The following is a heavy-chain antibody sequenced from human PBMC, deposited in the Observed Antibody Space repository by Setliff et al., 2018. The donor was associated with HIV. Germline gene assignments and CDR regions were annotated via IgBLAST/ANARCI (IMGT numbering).Heavy chain of an antibody. Sequence: GGSLRLSCVASGFTFDSYGMNWVRQAPGKGLEWVSKISGSGGSTYYADSVKGRFTISRDNSKNTLYLQVNSLRAEDTAVYYCTKNLYRSPWSPLDYWGQGTLVTVSS. J-gene: IGHJ4*02. CDR3: TKNLYRSPWSPLDY. CDR2: ISGSGGST. D-gene: IGHD6-19*01. CDR1: GFTFDSYG. V-gene: IGHV3-23*01.